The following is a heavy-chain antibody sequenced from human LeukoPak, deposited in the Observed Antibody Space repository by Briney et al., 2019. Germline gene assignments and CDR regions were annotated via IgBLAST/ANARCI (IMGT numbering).Heavy chain of an antibody. J-gene: IGHJ4*02. D-gene: IGHD3-22*01. CDR3: ASNGAYYYDSSGYYSMDY. Sequence: GGSLRLSCAASGFTFSSYAMHWVRQAPGKGLEWVAVISYDGSNKYYADSVKGRFTISRDNSKNTLYLQMNSLRAEDTAVYYCASNGAYYYDSSGYYSMDYWGQGTLVTVSS. V-gene: IGHV3-30-3*01. CDR2: ISYDGSNK. CDR1: GFTFSSYA.